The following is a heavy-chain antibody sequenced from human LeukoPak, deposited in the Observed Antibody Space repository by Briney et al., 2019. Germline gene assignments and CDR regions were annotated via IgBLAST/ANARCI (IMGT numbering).Heavy chain of an antibody. CDR1: GGTFSSYA. Sequence: SVKVSCKASGGTFSSYAISWVRQAPGQGLEWMGGIIPIFGTANYAQKLQGRVTMTTDTSTSTAYMELRSLRSDDTAVYYCARGKGGMITFGGVIGENWFDPWGQGTLVTVSS. CDR2: IIPIFGTA. V-gene: IGHV1-69*05. D-gene: IGHD3-16*02. J-gene: IGHJ5*02. CDR3: ARGKGGMITFGGVIGENWFDP.